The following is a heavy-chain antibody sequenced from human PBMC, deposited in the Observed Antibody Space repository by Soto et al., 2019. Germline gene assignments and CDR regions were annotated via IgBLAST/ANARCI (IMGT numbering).Heavy chain of an antibody. CDR1: GGSISSYH. Sequence: PSETLSLTCTVSGGSISSYHWFWIRQSPGRGLEWIGYVYYSGKTNYNPSLESRVTISIDTSKNQFSLKLSSVTAADTAVYYCARGLLYYDILTGTPPLYYYYYMDVWGKGTTVTVSS. V-gene: IGHV4-59*12. CDR2: VYYSGKT. D-gene: IGHD3-9*01. J-gene: IGHJ6*03. CDR3: ARGLLYYDILTGTPPLYYYYYMDV.